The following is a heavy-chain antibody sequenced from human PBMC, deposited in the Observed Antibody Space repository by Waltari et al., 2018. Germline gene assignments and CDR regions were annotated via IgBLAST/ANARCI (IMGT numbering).Heavy chain of an antibody. D-gene: IGHD3-10*01. Sequence: QVQLQQWGAGLLKPSETLSLTCAVYGASFSGYYWSWIRQPPGKGLEWIGEINHSGSTNYNPSLKSRVTISVDTSKNQFSLKLSSVTAADTAVYYCARIGHYGSGWGQGTMVTVSS. V-gene: IGHV4-34*01. CDR3: ARIGHYGSG. CDR2: INHSGST. J-gene: IGHJ3*01. CDR1: GASFSGYY.